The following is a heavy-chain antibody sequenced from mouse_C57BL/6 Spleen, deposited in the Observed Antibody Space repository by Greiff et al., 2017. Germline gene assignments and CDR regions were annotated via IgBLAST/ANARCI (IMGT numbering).Heavy chain of an antibody. J-gene: IGHJ2*01. V-gene: IGHV3-6*01. CDR2: ISYDGSN. CDR1: GYSITSGYY. CDR3: ARGITVAHYFDY. D-gene: IGHD1-3*01. Sequence: EVQLQESGPGLVKPSQSLSLTCSVTGYSITSGYYWNWIRQFPGKKLEWMGYISYDGSNNYNPSPKNRISITRDTSKNQFFLKLNSVTTEDTATYYCARGITVAHYFDYWGQGTTLTVSS.